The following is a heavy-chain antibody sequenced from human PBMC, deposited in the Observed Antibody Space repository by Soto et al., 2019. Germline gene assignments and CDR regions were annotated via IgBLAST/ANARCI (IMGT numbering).Heavy chain of an antibody. CDR2: ISSSSSTI. Sequence: GGSLRLSCAASGFTFSSYSMNWVRQAPGKGLEWVSYISSSSSTIYYADSVKGRFTISRDNAKNSLYLQMNSLRAEDTAVYYCARGSYYYGSGSHYYYMDVWGKGTTVTVCS. V-gene: IGHV3-48*01. D-gene: IGHD3-10*01. CDR1: GFTFSSYS. J-gene: IGHJ6*03. CDR3: ARGSYYYGSGSHYYYMDV.